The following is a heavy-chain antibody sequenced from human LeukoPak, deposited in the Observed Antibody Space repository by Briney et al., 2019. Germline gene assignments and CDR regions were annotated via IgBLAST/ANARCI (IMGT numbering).Heavy chain of an antibody. CDR2: ILTSGIT. Sequence: PSETLSLTCTVSGGSISLYYWNWIRQPAGKGLEWIGRILTSGITNYNPSLKSRVTMSLDTSKNQFSLNLSSVIAPDTAIYYCARKNSGTNYNPLGYMDLWGKGAKGNVSS. V-gene: IGHV4-4*07. CDR3: ARKNSGTNYNPLGYMDL. J-gene: IGHJ6*03. CDR1: GGSISLYY. D-gene: IGHD3-10*01.